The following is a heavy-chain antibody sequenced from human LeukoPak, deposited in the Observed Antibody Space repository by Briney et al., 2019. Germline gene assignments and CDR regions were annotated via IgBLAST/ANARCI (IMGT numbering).Heavy chain of an antibody. CDR3: AKQTVTPCDFFDY. CDR2: ISGRGGNT. CDR1: GSTFTNYT. Sequence: GGSLRLSCAASGSTFTNYTMNWVRQAPGKGLEWVSGISGRGGNTYYADSVKGRFTISRDNSKNTLYLQMNSLRAEDTAVYYCAKQTVTPCDFFDYWGQGALVTVSS. D-gene: IGHD4-23*01. V-gene: IGHV3-23*01. J-gene: IGHJ4*02.